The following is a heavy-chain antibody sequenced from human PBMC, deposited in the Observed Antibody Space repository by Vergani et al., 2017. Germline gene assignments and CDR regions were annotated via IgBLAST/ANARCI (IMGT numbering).Heavy chain of an antibody. CDR1: GGSISSGDYY. D-gene: IGHD2-2*01. CDR2: IYYSGST. Sequence: QVQLQESGPGLVKPSQTLSLTCTVSGGSISSGDYYWSWIRQPPGKGLEWIGYIYYSGSTYYNPSLKSRVTISVDTSKNQFSLKLSSVTAADTAVYYCARVSIVVVPAAGAYYYYYMDVWGKGTTVTVSS. CDR3: ARVSIVVVPAAGAYYYYYMDV. J-gene: IGHJ6*03. V-gene: IGHV4-30-4*01.